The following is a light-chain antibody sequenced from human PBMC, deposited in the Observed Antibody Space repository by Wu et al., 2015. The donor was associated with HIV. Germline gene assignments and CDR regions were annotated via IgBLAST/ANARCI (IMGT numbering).Light chain of an antibody. CDR2: GAS. J-gene: IGKJ2*01. CDR3: QQYGSSPYT. V-gene: IGKV3-20*01. Sequence: EIVLTQSPTTLSLSPGERATLSCRASQSVSSNYLAWYQQKPGQAPRLLIYGASSRANDIPDRFSGSGSGTDFTLTISRLEPEDFAVYYCQQYGSSPYTFGQGTKLEIK. CDR1: QSVSSNY.